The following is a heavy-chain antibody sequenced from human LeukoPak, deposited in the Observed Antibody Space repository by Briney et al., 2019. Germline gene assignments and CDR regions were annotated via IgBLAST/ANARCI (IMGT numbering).Heavy chain of an antibody. J-gene: IGHJ4*02. CDR3: ARDKEKAVAGTVY. Sequence: KPSETLSLTCTVSGGSISNNNYYWAWIRQPPGKGLECIGSIYYSGSPYYNPSLKSRVTISVDTSKNQFSLKLSSVTAADTAVYYCARDKEKAVAGTVYWGQGTLVTVSS. V-gene: IGHV4-39*07. CDR2: IYYSGSP. D-gene: IGHD6-19*01. CDR1: GGSISNNNYY.